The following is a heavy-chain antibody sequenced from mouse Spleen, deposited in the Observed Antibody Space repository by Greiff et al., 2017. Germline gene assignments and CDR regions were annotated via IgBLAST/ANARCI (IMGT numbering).Heavy chain of an antibody. Sequence: QVQLQQSGAELVKPGASVKLSCTASGFNIKDTYIHWVKQRPGQGLEWIGWIFPGSGNTKYNEKFKGKATLTADTSSSTAYMQLSSLTSEDSAVYFCAREYGNSAWFAYWGQGTLVTVSA. CDR3: AREYGNSAWFAY. J-gene: IGHJ3*01. CDR1: GFNIKDTY. CDR2: IFPGSGNT. D-gene: IGHD2-10*02. V-gene: IGHV1S19*01.